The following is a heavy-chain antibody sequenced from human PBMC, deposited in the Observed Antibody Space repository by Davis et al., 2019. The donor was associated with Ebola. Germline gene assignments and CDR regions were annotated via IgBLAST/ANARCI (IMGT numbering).Heavy chain of an antibody. V-gene: IGHV1-69*01. D-gene: IGHD6-19*01. CDR3: ARDCLERSSGWPYYYYGMDV. CDR1: GGPFRSYA. CDR2: IIPIFGTA. J-gene: IGHJ6*02. Sequence: SVKVSCKASGGPFRSYAISWVRQAPGQGREWMGGIIPIFGTANYAQKFQGRVTITADESTSTAYMELSSLRSEDTAVYYCARDCLERSSGWPYYYYGMDVWGQGTTVTVSS.